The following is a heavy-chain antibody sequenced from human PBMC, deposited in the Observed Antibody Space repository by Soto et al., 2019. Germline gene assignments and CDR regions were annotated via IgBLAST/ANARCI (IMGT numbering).Heavy chain of an antibody. Sequence: GGSLRLSCAASGFSFSNYGMHWVRQAQGKGLEWMAVISYDGSKKYYADSVKGRFTISRDNSQNTVYLQTNSLRTEDTAVYYCAKERGPTVIDYWGRGT. D-gene: IGHD4-17*01. CDR3: AKERGPTVIDY. J-gene: IGHJ4*02. CDR1: GFSFSNYG. CDR2: ISYDGSKK. V-gene: IGHV3-30*18.